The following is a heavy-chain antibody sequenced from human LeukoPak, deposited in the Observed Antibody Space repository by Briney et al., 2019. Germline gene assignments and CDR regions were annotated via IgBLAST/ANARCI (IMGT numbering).Heavy chain of an antibody. J-gene: IGHJ3*02. D-gene: IGHD3-22*01. Sequence: SETLSLTCTVSGGSISGYYWSWIRQPPGKGLEWIGYIYYSGSTNYNPSLKSRVTISVDTSKNQFSLKLRSVTAAETAVYYCARVGGYYDSSGYYAVWAFDIWGQGTMVTVSS. CDR3: ARVGGYYDSSGYYAVWAFDI. V-gene: IGHV4-59*12. CDR1: GGSISGYY. CDR2: IYYSGST.